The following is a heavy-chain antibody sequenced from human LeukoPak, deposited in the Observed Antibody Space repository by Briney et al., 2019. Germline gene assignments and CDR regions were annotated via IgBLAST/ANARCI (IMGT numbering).Heavy chain of an antibody. Sequence: PSETLSLTCAVYGGSFSGYYWSWIRQPPGKGLEWIGEINHSGSTNYNPSLKSRVTISVDTSKNQFSLKLSSVTAADTAVYYCARTKVAGNDAFDIWGQGTMVTVSS. V-gene: IGHV4-34*01. CDR2: INHSGST. J-gene: IGHJ3*02. CDR3: ARTKVAGNDAFDI. CDR1: GGSFSGYY. D-gene: IGHD6-19*01.